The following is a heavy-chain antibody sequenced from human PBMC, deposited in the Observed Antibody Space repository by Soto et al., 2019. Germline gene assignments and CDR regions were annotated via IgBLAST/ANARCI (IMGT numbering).Heavy chain of an antibody. Sequence: QVQLQQWGAGLLKPSATLSLTCTVNGGSRTGYYWCSIRQPPGKGLGWIGEGKDGGSTTYSPSLRGGVSISADASKNHFSLRLNSVTAADAAVYFCARGQEGIVATHWDQGALVTVSS. J-gene: IGHJ4*02. CDR1: GGSRTGYY. V-gene: IGHV4-34*01. CDR2: GKDGGST. D-gene: IGHD5-12*01. CDR3: ARGQEGIVATH.